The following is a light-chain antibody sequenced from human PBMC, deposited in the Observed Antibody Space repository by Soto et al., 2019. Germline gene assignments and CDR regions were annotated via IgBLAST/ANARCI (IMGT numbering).Light chain of an antibody. CDR2: ELS. CDR1: QSLLHSDGKTY. V-gene: IGKV2D-29*01. CDR3: MQNLQLPIT. Sequence: DILMTPPQLSLSVTPVQPASISCKSSQSLLHSDGKTYLYWYLQKPGQPPQLLISELSHRFSGVPDRFSGRGSVTDFTLKISRVEAEDVGVYYCMQNLQLPITFGQGTRLESK. J-gene: IGKJ5*01.